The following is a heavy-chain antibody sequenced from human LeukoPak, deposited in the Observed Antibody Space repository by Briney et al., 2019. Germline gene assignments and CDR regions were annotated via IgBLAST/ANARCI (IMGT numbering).Heavy chain of an antibody. Sequence: SETLSLTCTVSGGSISSSSYYWGWIRQPPGKGLEGIGSIYYSGSTYYNPSLKSRVTISVDTSKNQFSLKLSSVTAADTAVYYCARGGWGYKYNWIDPWGQGALVTVSS. CDR3: ARGGWGYKYNWIDP. V-gene: IGHV4-39*07. CDR1: GGSISSSSYY. J-gene: IGHJ5*01. CDR2: IYYSGST. D-gene: IGHD3-10*01.